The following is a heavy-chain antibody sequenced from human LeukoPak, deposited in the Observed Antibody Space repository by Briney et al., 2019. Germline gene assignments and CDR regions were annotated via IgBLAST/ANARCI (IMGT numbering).Heavy chain of an antibody. D-gene: IGHD4-17*01. Sequence: ASLKVSCETSGYTFTTYHVNWVRQATGQGLEWMGWMNPNTGDSGYAQKFQGRVTITRDTSISTAYMELSSLRSEDTAVYFCARTTSLTASGYDYWGQGTLVTVSS. CDR1: GYTFTTYH. V-gene: IGHV1-8*03. CDR3: ARTTSLTASGYDY. CDR2: MNPNTGDS. J-gene: IGHJ4*02.